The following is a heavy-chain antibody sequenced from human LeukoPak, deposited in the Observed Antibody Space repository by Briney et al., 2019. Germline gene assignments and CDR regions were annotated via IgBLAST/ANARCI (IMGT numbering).Heavy chain of an antibody. Sequence: SETLSLTCAVYGGSFSGYYWSWIRQPPGKGLEWIGEINHSGSTNYNPSLKSRVTISVDTSKNQFSLKLSSVTAADTAVYYCARGTPGSGWYQYNWFDPWGQGTLVTVSS. CDR2: INHSGST. J-gene: IGHJ5*02. V-gene: IGHV4-34*01. CDR1: GGSFSGYY. CDR3: ARGTPGSGWYQYNWFDP. D-gene: IGHD6-19*01.